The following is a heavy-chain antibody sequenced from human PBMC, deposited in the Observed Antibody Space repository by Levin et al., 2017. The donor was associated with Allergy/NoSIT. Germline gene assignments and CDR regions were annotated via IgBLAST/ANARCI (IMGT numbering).Heavy chain of an antibody. J-gene: IGHJ4*02. Sequence: GESLKISCKTSGYSFTNYWIGWVCQRPGQGLEWVGVTHPGTSETRDGPSFQGHVSISVDKSVTTAYLQWSSLKASDTAIYYCARHGVGSGGDTGDYWGQGTLVTVSS. V-gene: IGHV5-51*01. CDR2: THPGTSET. CDR1: GYSFTNYW. CDR3: ARHGVGSGGDTGDY. D-gene: IGHD5-18*01.